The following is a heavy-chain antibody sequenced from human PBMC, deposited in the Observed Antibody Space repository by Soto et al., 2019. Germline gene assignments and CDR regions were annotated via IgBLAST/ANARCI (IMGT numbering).Heavy chain of an antibody. J-gene: IGHJ4*02. Sequence: SETLSLTCTGSGGSISGYYWNWIRQPPGKGLEWIGYIYYSGSTNYNPSLKSRVTISVDTSKNQFSLKLISVTAADTAVYYCARESEGSFDYWGQGTLVTV. CDR2: IYYSGST. V-gene: IGHV4-59*01. CDR1: GGSISGYY. CDR3: ARESEGSFDY.